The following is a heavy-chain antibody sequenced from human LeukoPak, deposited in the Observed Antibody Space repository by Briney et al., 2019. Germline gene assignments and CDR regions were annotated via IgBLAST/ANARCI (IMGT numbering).Heavy chain of an antibody. Sequence: GGSLRLSCAASGFTFSSSGMNWVRQAPGKGLEWVSYISSGSGTIYYADSVKGRFTISRDNSKNTLYLQMNSLRAEDTAVYYCAREFYDSSGYAFDYWGQGTLVTVSS. CDR3: AREFYDSSGYAFDY. V-gene: IGHV3-48*01. J-gene: IGHJ4*02. D-gene: IGHD3-22*01. CDR1: GFTFSSSG. CDR2: ISSGSGTI.